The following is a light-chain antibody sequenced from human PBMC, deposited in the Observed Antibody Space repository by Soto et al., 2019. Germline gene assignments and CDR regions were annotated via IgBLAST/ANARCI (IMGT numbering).Light chain of an antibody. J-gene: IGKJ2*01. V-gene: IGKV3-20*01. CDR1: QSISSSY. Sequence: EIVLTQSPGTLSLSPGEGATLSCRASQSISSSYLAWYQQKPRQAPRLLIYAASSRATGIPDRFSGSGSGTDFTLTISRLESEDFAVYFCQQYNEWPPVYPFGPGTNLEIK. CDR2: AAS. CDR3: QQYNEWPPVYP.